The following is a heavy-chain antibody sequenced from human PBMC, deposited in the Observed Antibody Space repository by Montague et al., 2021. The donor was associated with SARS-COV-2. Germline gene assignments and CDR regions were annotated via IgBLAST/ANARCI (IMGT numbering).Heavy chain of an antibody. Sequence: SETLSLTCAVNSSSFLPYYRSRIRQPAGKGLEWIGRISISGSTNYNPSLKSRVTISVDTSKNQFSLKLSSVTAADTAVYYCARDIAVAGLFDYWGQGTLVTVSS. CDR1: SSSFLPYY. D-gene: IGHD6-19*01. V-gene: IGHV4-4*07. CDR2: ISISGST. CDR3: ARDIAVAGLFDY. J-gene: IGHJ4*02.